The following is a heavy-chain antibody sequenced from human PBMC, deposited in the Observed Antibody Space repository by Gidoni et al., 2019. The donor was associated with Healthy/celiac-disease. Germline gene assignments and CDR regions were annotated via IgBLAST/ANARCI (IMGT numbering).Heavy chain of an antibody. CDR2: IYYSGST. D-gene: IGHD4-17*01. J-gene: IGHJ3*02. V-gene: IGHV4-39*01. CDR3: ARPATTVKNRAFDI. CDR1: GGSISSSSYY. Sequence: QLQLQESGPGLVKPSETLSLHCTVSGGSISSSSYYWGWIRQPPGKGLEWIGSIYYSGSTYYIPSLKSRVTISVDTSKNQFSLKLSSVTAADTAVYYCARPATTVKNRAFDIWGQGTMVTVSS.